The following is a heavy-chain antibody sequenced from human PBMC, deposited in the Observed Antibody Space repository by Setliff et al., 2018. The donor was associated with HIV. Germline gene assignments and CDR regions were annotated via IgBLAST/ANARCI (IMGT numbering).Heavy chain of an antibody. D-gene: IGHD3-10*01. Sequence: ASVKVSCKPSGYTFTSHDLHWVRQVPGQGLEWMGWINLVTGKTVYLQKFQGRVTITRDTSATIAYMELSSLTSEDTALYFCARTDYDSGKSVLDSWGQGTLVTVSS. V-gene: IGHV1-3*01. CDR3: ARTDYDSGKSVLDS. J-gene: IGHJ5*01. CDR2: INLVTGKT. CDR1: GYTFTSHD.